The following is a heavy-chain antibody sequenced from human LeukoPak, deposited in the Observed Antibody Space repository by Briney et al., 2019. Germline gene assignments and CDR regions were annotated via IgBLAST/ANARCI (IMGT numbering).Heavy chain of an antibody. Sequence: ASVKVSCKASGYTFTSYYMHWVRQAPGQGLEWMGIINPSGGRTSHAQKFQGRVTLTRDTSTSTVYMELSSLRSEDTAVYYCARQGGSGWTNYYYYHMDVWGKGTTVTVSS. D-gene: IGHD6-19*01. J-gene: IGHJ6*03. CDR1: GYTFTSYY. CDR3: ARQGGSGWTNYYYYHMDV. V-gene: IGHV1-46*01. CDR2: INPSGGRT.